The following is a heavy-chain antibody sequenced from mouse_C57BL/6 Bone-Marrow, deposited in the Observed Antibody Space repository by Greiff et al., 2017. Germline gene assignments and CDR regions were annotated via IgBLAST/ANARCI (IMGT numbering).Heavy chain of an antibody. CDR2: IYPRGGST. V-gene: IGHV1-78*01. Sequence: VQLQQSDAELVKPGASVKISCKVSGYTFTDHTIHWMKQRPEQGLEWIGYIYPRGGSTKYNEKFKGKATLTADKSSITAYMQLNSLTSEVYAVYFCARRALYGSIFDYWGQGTTLTVSS. CDR3: ARRALYGSIFDY. J-gene: IGHJ2*01. CDR1: GYTFTDHT. D-gene: IGHD1-1*01.